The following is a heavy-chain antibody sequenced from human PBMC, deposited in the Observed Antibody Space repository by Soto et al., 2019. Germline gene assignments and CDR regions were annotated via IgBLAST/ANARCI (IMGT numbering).Heavy chain of an antibody. D-gene: IGHD7-27*01. J-gene: IGHJ3*02. CDR1: GGTFSSYA. CDR3: AREKGDGDSDAFDI. V-gene: IGHV1-69*13. CDR2: IIPIFGTA. Sequence: ASVKVSCKASGGTFSSYAISWVRQAPGQGLEWMGGIIPIFGTANYAQKFQGRVTITADESTSTAYMELSSLRSEDTAVYYCAREKGDGDSDAFDIWGQGTMVTVSS.